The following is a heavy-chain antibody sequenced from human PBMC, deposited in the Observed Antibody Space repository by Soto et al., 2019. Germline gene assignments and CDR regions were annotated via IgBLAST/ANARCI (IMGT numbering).Heavy chain of an antibody. Sequence: GGSLRLSCEASGFTFSSYWMHWVRQAPGQGLVWVSRINTDGSDTNYADSVKGRFTISRDNAKNTLYLQMNSLRAEDTAVYFCARFDWNYGNYWGQGTLVTVSS. J-gene: IGHJ4*02. D-gene: IGHD1-7*01. V-gene: IGHV3-74*01. CDR1: GFTFSSYW. CDR3: ARFDWNYGNY. CDR2: INTDGSDT.